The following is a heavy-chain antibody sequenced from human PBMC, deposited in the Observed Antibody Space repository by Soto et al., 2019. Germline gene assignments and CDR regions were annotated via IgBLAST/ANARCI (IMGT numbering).Heavy chain of an antibody. D-gene: IGHD6-6*01. CDR3: AKDSGVLAYSSSSSAFSCFGMDV. CDR1: GFTFSSYA. J-gene: IGHJ6*02. V-gene: IGHV3-23*01. CDR2: ISGSGGST. Sequence: HPGGSLRLSCAASGFTFSSYAMSWVRQAPGNGLEWVSAISGSGGSTYYADSAKGRSTISRDNSKNTLYLQMNSLRADDTVVYYCAKDSGVLAYSSSSSAFSCFGMDVWGQGTTVTVSS.